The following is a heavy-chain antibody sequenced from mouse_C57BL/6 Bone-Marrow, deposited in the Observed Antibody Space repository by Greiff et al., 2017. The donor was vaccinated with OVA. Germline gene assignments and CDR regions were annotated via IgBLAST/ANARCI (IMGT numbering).Heavy chain of an antibody. CDR3: TTGGLALDY. CDR1: GFNIKDDY. CDR2: IDPENGDT. V-gene: IGHV14-4*01. D-gene: IGHD2-4*01. J-gene: IGHJ2*01. Sequence: VQLQQSGAELVRPGASVKLSCTASGFNIKDDYMHWVKQRPEQGLEWIGWIDPENGDTEYASKFQGKATITADPSSNTAYLQLSSLTSEDTAVYYCTTGGLALDYWGQGTTLTVSS.